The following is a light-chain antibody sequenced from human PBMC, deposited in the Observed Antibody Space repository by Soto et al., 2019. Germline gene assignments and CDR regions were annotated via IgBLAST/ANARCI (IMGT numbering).Light chain of an antibody. CDR1: QDISDW. V-gene: IGKV1-12*01. Sequence: DIQMTQSPSSVSASVGDRVTNTCRASQDISDWLAWHQQKPGKAPKLLIYAATTLHSGVPSRFSGSGSGTDFTLTISSLQPEDFATYYCQQGHTFPLTFGGGTKVEIK. J-gene: IGKJ4*01. CDR3: QQGHTFPLT. CDR2: AAT.